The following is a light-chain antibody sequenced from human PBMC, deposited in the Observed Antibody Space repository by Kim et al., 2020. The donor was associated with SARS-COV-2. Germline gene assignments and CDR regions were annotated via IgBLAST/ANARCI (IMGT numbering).Light chain of an antibody. CDR1: ISNY. CDR3: QSYNNTPFT. CDR2: GAS. V-gene: IGKV1-27*01. J-gene: IGKJ4*01. Sequence: ISNYLAWYRQKPGKVPNLLIYGASTLQSGVPSRFSGSGFGADFTLTISSLQPEDVATYYCQSYNNTPFTFGGGTKLEI.